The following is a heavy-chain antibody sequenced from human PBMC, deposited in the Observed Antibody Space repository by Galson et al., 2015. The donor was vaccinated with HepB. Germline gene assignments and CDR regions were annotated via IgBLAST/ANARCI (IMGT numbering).Heavy chain of an antibody. CDR3: ARGAGSGSFLEDY. CDR2: ISYDGSKI. D-gene: IGHD3-10*01. Sequence: SLRLSCAASGFTFSSYAMHWVRQAPGKGLERVAFISYDGSKIYYGDSVKGRFTISRDNSKNTLYLQMNSLRAEDTAVYYCARGAGSGSFLEDYWGQGTLVTVSS. V-gene: IGHV3-30-3*01. J-gene: IGHJ4*02. CDR1: GFTFSSYA.